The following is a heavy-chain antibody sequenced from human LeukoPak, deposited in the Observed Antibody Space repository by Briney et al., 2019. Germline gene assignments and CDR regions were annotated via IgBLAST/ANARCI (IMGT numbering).Heavy chain of an antibody. CDR2: IIPIFGTA. CDR3: ASTSEGCGSTSCYLI. CDR1: GGTFSSYA. J-gene: IGHJ4*02. D-gene: IGHD2-2*01. Sequence: GAPVKVSCKASGGTFSSYAISWVRQAPGQGLEWMGGIIPIFGTANYAQKFRGRVTITADESTSTAYMELSSLRSEDTAVYHCASTSEGCGSTSCYLIWGQGTLVTVSS. V-gene: IGHV1-69*13.